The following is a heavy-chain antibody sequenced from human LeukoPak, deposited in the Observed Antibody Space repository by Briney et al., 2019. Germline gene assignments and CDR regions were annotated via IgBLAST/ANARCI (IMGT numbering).Heavy chain of an antibody. CDR1: GGSFSGYY. J-gene: IGHJ3*02. CDR3: ARDLYSSRTDDAFVI. V-gene: IGHV4-34*01. Sequence: TASETLSLTCAVYGGSFSGYYWSWIRQPPGKGLEWIGEINHSGSTNYNPSLKSRVTISVDTSKNQFSLKLSSVTAADTAVYYCARDLYSSRTDDAFVIWGQGTMVTVSS. D-gene: IGHD6-13*01. CDR2: INHSGST.